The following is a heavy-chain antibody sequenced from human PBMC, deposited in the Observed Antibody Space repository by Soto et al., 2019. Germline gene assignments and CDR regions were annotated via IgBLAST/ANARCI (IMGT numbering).Heavy chain of an antibody. Sequence: VQLVESGGGLVQPGRSLRLSCAASGFTFDDYAMHWVRQAPGKGLEWVSGISWNSGSIGYADSVKGRFTISRDNAKNSLYLQMNSLRAEDTALYYCAKGGYCTNGVCYTFDYWGQGTLVTVSS. CDR1: GFTFDDYA. V-gene: IGHV3-9*01. D-gene: IGHD2-8*01. CDR3: AKGGYCTNGVCYTFDY. J-gene: IGHJ4*02. CDR2: ISWNSGSI.